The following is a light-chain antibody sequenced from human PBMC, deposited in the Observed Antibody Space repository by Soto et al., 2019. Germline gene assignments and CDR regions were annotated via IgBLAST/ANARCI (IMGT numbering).Light chain of an antibody. Sequence: EIVLTPSPATLSLSPGERATLSGRASQSVRSYLAWYQKKPGQAPRLLIYDASNRATGIPARFSGSGSGTDFTLTISSLEPEDFAVYYCQQRSNWPITFGQGTRLEIK. CDR2: DAS. CDR1: QSVRSY. J-gene: IGKJ5*01. V-gene: IGKV3-11*01. CDR3: QQRSNWPIT.